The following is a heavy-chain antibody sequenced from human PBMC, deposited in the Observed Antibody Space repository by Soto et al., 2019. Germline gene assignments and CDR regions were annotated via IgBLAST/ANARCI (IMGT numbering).Heavy chain of an antibody. V-gene: IGHV4-34*01. CDR3: ARGGYQLLLPVAGTVPGFDY. CDR2: INHSGRT. J-gene: IGHJ4*02. Sequence: PSETLSLTCAVYVGSFSGYYWSWIRQPPGQALEWIWEINHSGRTNYNPSLKRRGTISVHTYNNQFSLKLSSVTGADTAVYYCARGGYQLLLPVAGTVPGFDYWGPGTLVTVSS. CDR1: VGSFSGYY. D-gene: IGHD2-2*01.